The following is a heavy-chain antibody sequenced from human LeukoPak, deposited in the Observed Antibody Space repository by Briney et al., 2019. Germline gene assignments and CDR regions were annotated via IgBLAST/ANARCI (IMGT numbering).Heavy chain of an antibody. V-gene: IGHV4-30-4*01. CDR1: GGSISSGNYY. CDR3: ARDGYSNYVHYYYYGMDV. J-gene: IGHJ6*02. D-gene: IGHD4-4*01. CDR2: IYYSGST. Sequence: SETLSLTCTVSGGSISSGNYYWSWIRQPPGKGLEWIGYIYYSGSTYYNPSLKSRVTMSVDTSKNQFSLKLSSVTAADTAVYYCARDGYSNYVHYYYYGMDVWGQGTTVTVSS.